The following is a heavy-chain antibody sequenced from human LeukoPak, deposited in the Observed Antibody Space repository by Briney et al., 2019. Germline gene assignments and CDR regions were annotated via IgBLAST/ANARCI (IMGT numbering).Heavy chain of an antibody. CDR1: GFTFSSYE. D-gene: IGHD6-13*01. CDR3: ARVGYSRTWHSGSAFDI. CDR2: ISNSDSNI. Sequence: GGSLRLSCAASGFTFSSYEMSWVRQAPGKGLEWVSYISNSDSNIKYADSVTGRFTISRDNAKNSLYLQMNSLRVEDTAVYYCARVGYSRTWHSGSAFDIWGQGTMVTVSS. J-gene: IGHJ3*02. V-gene: IGHV3-48*03.